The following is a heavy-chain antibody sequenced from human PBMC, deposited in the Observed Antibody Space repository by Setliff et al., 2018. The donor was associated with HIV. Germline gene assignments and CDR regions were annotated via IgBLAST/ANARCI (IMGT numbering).Heavy chain of an antibody. J-gene: IGHJ6*02. Sequence: SETLSLTCAVSGYSISTSYYWGWIRQPPGKGLEWIGSIYHSGSTYYNPSLKSRVTISVDKSKNQFSLKLSSVTAADTAVYYCVREGGRITMVRGVPSGGLDVWGQGTTVTVSS. CDR3: VREGGRITMVRGVPSGGLDV. V-gene: IGHV4-38-2*02. CDR1: GYSISTSYY. CDR2: IYHSGST. D-gene: IGHD3-10*01.